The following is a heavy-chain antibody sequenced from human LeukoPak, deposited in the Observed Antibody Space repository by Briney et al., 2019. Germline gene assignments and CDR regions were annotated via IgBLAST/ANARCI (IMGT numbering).Heavy chain of an antibody. CDR2: IKQDGSEK. Sequence: GGSLRLSCAASGFTFSSYWMSWVRQAPGKGLEWVANIKQDGSEKYYVDSVKGRFTISRDNAKNSLYLQMNSLRAEDTAVYYCARLIAVAGHAFDIWGQGTMVTVSS. V-gene: IGHV3-7*01. CDR3: ARLIAVAGHAFDI. J-gene: IGHJ3*02. CDR1: GFTFSSYW. D-gene: IGHD6-19*01.